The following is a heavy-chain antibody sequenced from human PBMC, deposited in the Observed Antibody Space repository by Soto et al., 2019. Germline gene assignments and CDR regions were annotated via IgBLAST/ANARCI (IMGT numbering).Heavy chain of an antibody. V-gene: IGHV5-10-1*01. Sequence: GESLKISCKGSGYSFTSYWISWVRQMPGKGLEMMGRIDPSDSYANYSPSLQGHVTISADKSISTAYLQWSSLKASDTAEYYCAKGNWNYERYYGMDVWGQVTTVTVSS. D-gene: IGHD1-7*01. CDR1: GYSFTSYW. CDR2: IDPSDSYA. J-gene: IGHJ6*02. CDR3: AKGNWNYERYYGMDV.